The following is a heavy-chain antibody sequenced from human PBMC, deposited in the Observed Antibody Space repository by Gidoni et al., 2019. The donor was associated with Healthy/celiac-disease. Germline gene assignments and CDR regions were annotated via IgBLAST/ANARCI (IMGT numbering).Heavy chain of an antibody. J-gene: IGHJ6*02. CDR3: ARDFGEYYDILTGYKYYYYGMDV. Sequence: LEWVAVIWYDGSNKYYADPVKGRFTISRDNSKYTLYLQMNSLRAEDTAVYYCARDFGEYYDILTGYKYYYYGMDVWGQGTTVTVSS. D-gene: IGHD3-9*01. CDR2: IWYDGSNK. V-gene: IGHV3-33*01.